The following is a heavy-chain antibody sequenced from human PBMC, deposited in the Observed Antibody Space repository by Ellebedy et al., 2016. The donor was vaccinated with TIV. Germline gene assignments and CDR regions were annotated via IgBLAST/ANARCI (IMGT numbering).Heavy chain of an antibody. V-gene: IGHV3-33*03. CDR1: GFTFSSYG. CDR2: IWYDGSNK. CDR3: ARYDYGDGDDAFDI. D-gene: IGHD4-17*01. J-gene: IGHJ3*02. Sequence: PGGSLRLSCAASGFTFSSYGMHRVRQAPGKGLEWVAVIWYDGSNKYYADSVKGRFTISRDNAKNSLYLQMNSLRAEDMAVYYCARYDYGDGDDAFDIWGQGTMVTVSS.